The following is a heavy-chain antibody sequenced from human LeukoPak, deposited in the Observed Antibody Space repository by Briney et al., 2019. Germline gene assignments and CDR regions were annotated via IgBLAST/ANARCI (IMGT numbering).Heavy chain of an antibody. Sequence: GGSLRLSCAASGFTFSSYSMNWVRQAPGKGLEWVSSISSSSSYIYYADSVKGRFTISRDNAKNSLYLQMNSLRAEDTAVYYCARDSSSSLTDFDYWGQGTLVTVSS. V-gene: IGHV3-21*01. CDR2: ISSSSSYI. D-gene: IGHD6-6*01. J-gene: IGHJ4*02. CDR1: GFTFSSYS. CDR3: ARDSSSSLTDFDY.